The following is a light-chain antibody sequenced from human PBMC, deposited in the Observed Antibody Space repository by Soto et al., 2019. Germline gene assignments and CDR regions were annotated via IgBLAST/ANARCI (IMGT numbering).Light chain of an antibody. V-gene: IGKV3-15*01. CDR1: QSFSSN. J-gene: IGKJ1*01. CDR2: GAS. Sequence: EIVMTQSPATLSVSPGERATLSCRASQSFSSNLAWFQHKPGQAPRLLIYGASTRATGIPARFSGSGSGTEVTLTISSLQAEDFAVYYCQQYNDWPRTFGQGTKVEI. CDR3: QQYNDWPRT.